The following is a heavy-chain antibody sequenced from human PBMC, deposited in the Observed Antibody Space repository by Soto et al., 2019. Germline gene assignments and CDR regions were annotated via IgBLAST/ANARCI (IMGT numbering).Heavy chain of an antibody. J-gene: IGHJ5*02. CDR3: AREPSP. CDR1: GASISSGGYY. Sequence: QVQLQESGPGLVKPSQTLSLTCTVSGASISSGGYYWGWIRQHPGKGLEWIGYIYYSGSTYYNPSLKRRVAIAVDTSKNQFSLKLSSVTAADTAVYYCAREPSPWGQGTLVTVSS. V-gene: IGHV4-31*03. CDR2: IYYSGST.